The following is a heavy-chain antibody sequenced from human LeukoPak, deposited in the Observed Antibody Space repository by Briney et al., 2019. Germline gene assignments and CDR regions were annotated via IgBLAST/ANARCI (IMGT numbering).Heavy chain of an antibody. CDR1: GYSISSGHY. D-gene: IGHD6-19*01. Sequence: SETLSLTCAVSGYSISSGHYWGWIRQPPGKGLEWIGSIYHSGSTYYNPSLKSRVTISVDTSKNQFSLKLSSVTAADTAVYYCARHPDPYSSVDYWGQGTLVTVSS. CDR2: IYHSGST. CDR3: ARHPDPYSSVDY. V-gene: IGHV4-38-2*01. J-gene: IGHJ4*02.